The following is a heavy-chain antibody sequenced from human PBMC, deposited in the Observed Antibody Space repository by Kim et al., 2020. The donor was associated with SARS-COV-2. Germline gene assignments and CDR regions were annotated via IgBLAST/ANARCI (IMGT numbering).Heavy chain of an antibody. CDR2: IYYSGST. V-gene: IGHV4-59*13. J-gene: IGHJ4*02. D-gene: IGHD3-9*01. CDR1: GGSISSYY. CDR3: ASGGILTGTIDY. Sequence: SETLSLTCTVSGGSISSYYWSWIRQPPGKGLEWIGYIYYSGSTNYNPSLTSRVTISVDTSKNQYSLKLSSVTAADTAVYYCASGGILTGTIDYWGQGTLVTVSS.